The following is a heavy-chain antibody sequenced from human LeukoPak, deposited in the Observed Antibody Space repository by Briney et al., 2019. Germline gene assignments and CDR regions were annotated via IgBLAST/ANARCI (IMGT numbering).Heavy chain of an antibody. CDR1: GFTFSSFE. CDR2: ISSSGSTI. V-gene: IGHV3-48*03. CDR3: ARVNSGWYYFDY. J-gene: IGHJ4*02. D-gene: IGHD6-19*01. Sequence: GGSLRLSCAASGFTFSSFEMNWVRQAPGKGLEWVSYISSSGSTIYYADSVKGRFTISRDNARNSLFLQINSLRAEDTAVYYCARVNSGWYYFDYWGQGTLVTVSS.